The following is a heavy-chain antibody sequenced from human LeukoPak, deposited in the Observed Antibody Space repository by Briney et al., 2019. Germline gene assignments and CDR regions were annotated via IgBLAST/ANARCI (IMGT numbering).Heavy chain of an antibody. CDR1: GYTFTSYD. J-gene: IGHJ6*03. D-gene: IGHD3-10*01. CDR3: ARGMIFYGSGKSYYYYYMDV. CDR2: MNPNSGNT. Sequence: GASVKVSCKASGYTFTSYDINWVRQATGQGLEWMGWMNPNSGNTGYAQKFQGRVTMTRNTSISTAYMELSSLRSEDTAVYYCARGMIFYGSGKSYYYYYMDVWGKGTTVTVSS. V-gene: IGHV1-8*01.